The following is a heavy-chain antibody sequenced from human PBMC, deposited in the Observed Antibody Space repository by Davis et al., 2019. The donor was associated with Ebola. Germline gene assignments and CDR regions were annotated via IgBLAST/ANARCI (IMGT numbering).Heavy chain of an antibody. J-gene: IGHJ4*02. CDR2: IDPSDSYT. CDR1: GYNFIGYW. Sequence: GESLKISCKGSGYNFIGYWISWVRQMPGKGLEWMGRIDPSDSYTDYSPSFQGHVTISVDRSISTAYLQWSSLKASDTAMYYCAKQESLYGSSDYWGQGTLVTVSS. V-gene: IGHV5-10-1*01. CDR3: AKQESLYGSSDY. D-gene: IGHD3-22*01.